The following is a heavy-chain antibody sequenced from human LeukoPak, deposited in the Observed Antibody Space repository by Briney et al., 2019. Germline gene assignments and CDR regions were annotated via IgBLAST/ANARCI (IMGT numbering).Heavy chain of an antibody. J-gene: IGHJ3*02. Sequence: SETLSLTCTVSGGSISSSSYYWGWIRQPPGKGLEWIGSIYYSGSTYYNPSLKSRVTISVDTSKNQFSLKLSSVTAADTAVYYCARERPEGAFDIWGQGTMVTVSS. V-gene: IGHV4-39*07. CDR1: GGSISSSSYY. CDR2: IYYSGST. D-gene: IGHD6-6*01. CDR3: ARERPEGAFDI.